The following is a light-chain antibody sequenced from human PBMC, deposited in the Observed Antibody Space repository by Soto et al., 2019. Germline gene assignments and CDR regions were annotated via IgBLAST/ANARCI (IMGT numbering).Light chain of an antibody. CDR1: QSVSGSC. CDR2: GAS. J-gene: IGKJ2*01. V-gene: IGKV3-20*01. Sequence: EIVLTQSPGTLSLSPGERATLSCRASQSVSGSCLAWYQQKPGQAPRLLIYGASSRAPGIPDRFSGSGSGTDFTLTISRLEPADFAVSYCQQYGNSPYTFGQGTKLEIK. CDR3: QQYGNSPYT.